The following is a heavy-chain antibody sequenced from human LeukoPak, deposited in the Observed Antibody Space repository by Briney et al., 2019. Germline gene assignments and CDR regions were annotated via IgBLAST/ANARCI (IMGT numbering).Heavy chain of an antibody. V-gene: IGHV4-31*03. CDR2: IYYSGST. CDR3: ATYGDSSTGMDV. J-gene: IGHJ6*02. CDR1: GGSISSGGYS. Sequence: SETLSLTCTVSGGSISSGGYSWSWIRQHPGKGLEWIGYIYYSGSTYYNPSLKSRVTISVDTSKNQFSLKLSSVTAADTAVYYCATYGDSSTGMDVWGQGTTVTVSS. D-gene: IGHD4-17*01.